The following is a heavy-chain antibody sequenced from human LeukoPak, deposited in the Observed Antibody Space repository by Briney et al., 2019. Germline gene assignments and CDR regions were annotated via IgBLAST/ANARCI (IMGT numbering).Heavy chain of an antibody. V-gene: IGHV4-4*07. Sequence: SETLSLTCTVSGGSMSSYYWSWIRQPAGKGLEWIGRIYTSGSTNYNPSLKSRVTMSVDTSKNQFPLKLSSVTAADTAVYYCARVWRSGFGELFYYFDYWGQGTLVTVSS. CDR2: IYTSGST. J-gene: IGHJ4*02. CDR3: ARVWRSGFGELFYYFDY. CDR1: GGSMSSYY. D-gene: IGHD3-10*01.